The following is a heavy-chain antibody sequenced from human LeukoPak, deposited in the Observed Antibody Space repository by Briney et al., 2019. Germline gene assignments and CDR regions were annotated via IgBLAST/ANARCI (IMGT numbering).Heavy chain of an antibody. D-gene: IGHD2-15*01. J-gene: IGHJ6*02. CDR3: ARDVSLYWSGGSCYEIGPYYYYGTDV. CDR1: GNTFTGYY. V-gene: IGHV1-2*02. CDR2: INPNSGGT. Sequence: ASVKVSCKSSGNTFTGYYMHWVRRAPGQGLEWMGWINPNSGGTNYAHKSQGGVTMTRDTSISTDYMELSRLRSDDTAVYYCARDVSLYWSGGSCYEIGPYYYYGTDVWGQGTTVTVS.